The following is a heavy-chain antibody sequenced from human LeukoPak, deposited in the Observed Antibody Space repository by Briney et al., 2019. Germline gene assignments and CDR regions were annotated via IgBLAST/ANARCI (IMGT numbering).Heavy chain of an antibody. J-gene: IGHJ4*02. CDR3: ARESDRHDSIDY. CDR2: IYYSGST. CDR1: GGSISSSNW. D-gene: IGHD3-16*01. Sequence: SETLSLTCAVSGGSISSSNWWSWVRQPPGKGLEWIGYIYYSGSTNYNPSLKSRVTISVDTSKNQFSLKLSSVTAADTAVYYCARESDRHDSIDYWGQGTLVTVSS. V-gene: IGHV4-4*02.